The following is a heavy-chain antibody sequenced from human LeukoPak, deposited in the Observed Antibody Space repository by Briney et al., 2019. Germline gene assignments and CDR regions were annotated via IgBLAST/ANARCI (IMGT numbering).Heavy chain of an antibody. V-gene: IGHV4-59*01. Sequence: PSETLSLTCTVSRGSISSYYWSWIRQPPGKGLEWIGYIYYSGSTNYNPSLKSRVTISLDTSKNQFSLKLSSVTAADTAVYYCARGGLWSGYYGWGQGTLVTVSS. CDR3: ARGGLWSGYYG. CDR2: IYYSGST. J-gene: IGHJ4*02. CDR1: RGSISSYY. D-gene: IGHD3-3*01.